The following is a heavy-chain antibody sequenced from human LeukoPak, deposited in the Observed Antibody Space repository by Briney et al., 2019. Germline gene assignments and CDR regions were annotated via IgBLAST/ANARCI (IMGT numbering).Heavy chain of an antibody. CDR3: ARGRYDSRIFDY. CDR1: GFTFNNYA. J-gene: IGHJ4*02. D-gene: IGHD3-22*01. CDR2: ISYDGSNY. Sequence: GGSLRLSCAASGFTFNNYAMHWVRQAPGKGLEWVAVISYDGSNYSYADSVKGRFTISRDNAKKSLYLQMNSLRAEDTAVYYCARGRYDSRIFDYWGQGTLVTVSS. V-gene: IGHV3-30*04.